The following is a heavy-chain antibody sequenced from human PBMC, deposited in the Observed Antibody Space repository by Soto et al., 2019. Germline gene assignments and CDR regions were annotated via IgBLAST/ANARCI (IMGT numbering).Heavy chain of an antibody. V-gene: IGHV4-59*01. CDR1: GGSISSNY. Sequence: SETLSLTCTVSGGSISSNYWTWIRQPPGKGLEWIGYVYNSGSTNYNPSLKSRVTISEDTSKSQFSLRVNSMTAADTAVYYCARYRREAVAGYTLDNWGQGILVTVS. CDR3: ARYRREAVAGYTLDN. CDR2: VYNSGST. D-gene: IGHD6-13*01. J-gene: IGHJ4*02.